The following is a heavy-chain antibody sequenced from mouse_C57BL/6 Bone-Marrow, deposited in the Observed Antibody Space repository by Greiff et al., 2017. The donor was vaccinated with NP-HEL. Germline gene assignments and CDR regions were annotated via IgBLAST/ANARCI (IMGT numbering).Heavy chain of an antibody. Sequence: VQLQQSGPGLVKPSQSLSLTCSVTGYSITSGYYWNWIRQFPGNKLEWMGYISYDGSNNYNPSLKNRISITRDTSKNQFFLKLNSVTTEDTATYYCARSSNYCFDYWGQGTTLTVSS. CDR3: ARSSNYCFDY. J-gene: IGHJ2*01. CDR2: ISYDGSN. V-gene: IGHV3-6*01. CDR1: GYSITSGYY. D-gene: IGHD2-5*01.